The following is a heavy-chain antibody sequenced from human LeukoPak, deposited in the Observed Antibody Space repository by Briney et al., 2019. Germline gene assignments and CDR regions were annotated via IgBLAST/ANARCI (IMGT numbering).Heavy chain of an antibody. V-gene: IGHV1-8*01. D-gene: IGHD4-17*01. J-gene: IGHJ3*02. CDR1: GYTFTSYD. CDR2: MNPDSGNT. Sequence: GASVKVSCKASGYTFTSYDINWVRQSTGQGLEWMGWMNPDSGNTGYAQKFQGRVTMTRNTSISTAYMELSSLRSEDTAVYYCARVDYGDGDAFDIWGQGTMVTVSS. CDR3: ARVDYGDGDAFDI.